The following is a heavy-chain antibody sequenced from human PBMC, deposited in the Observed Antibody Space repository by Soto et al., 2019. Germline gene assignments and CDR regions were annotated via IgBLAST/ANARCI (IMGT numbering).Heavy chain of an antibody. CDR2: IIPIFGTA. CDR3: ARSRPMVRGVMSYYYYGMDV. V-gene: IGHV1-69*13. D-gene: IGHD3-10*01. CDR1: GGTFSSYA. Sequence: SVKVSCKASGGTFSSYAISWVRQAPGQGLEWMGGIIPIFGTANYAQKFQGRVTITADESTSTAYMELSSLRSEDTAVYYCARSRPMVRGVMSYYYYGMDVWGQGTTVTVSS. J-gene: IGHJ6*02.